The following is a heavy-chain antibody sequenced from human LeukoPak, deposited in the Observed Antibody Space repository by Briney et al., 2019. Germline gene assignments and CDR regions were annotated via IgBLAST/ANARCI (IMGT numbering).Heavy chain of an antibody. V-gene: IGHV3-23*01. CDR3: ARDGGEWELSN. CDR2: ISPSGGGT. CDR1: GFTFSSYG. D-gene: IGHD1-26*01. J-gene: IGHJ4*02. Sequence: GGTLRLSCAASGFTFSSYGMNWVRQAPGKGLEWISGISPSGGGTYYADFVKGRFTISRDNAKNSLYLQMNSLRAEDTAVYYCARDGGEWELSNWGQGTLVTVSS.